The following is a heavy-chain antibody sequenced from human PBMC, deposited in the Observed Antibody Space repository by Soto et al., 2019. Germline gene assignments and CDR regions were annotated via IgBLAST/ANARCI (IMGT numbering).Heavy chain of an antibody. CDR2: IIPIFGTA. Sequence: SVKVSCKASGGTFSSYAISWVRQAPGQGLEWMGGIIPIFGTANYAQKFQGRVTITADESTSTAYMELSSLRSEDTAVYYCARVGYGDYNSDYWGQGTLVTVSS. CDR3: ARVGYGDYNSDY. J-gene: IGHJ4*02. V-gene: IGHV1-69*13. CDR1: GGTFSSYA. D-gene: IGHD4-17*01.